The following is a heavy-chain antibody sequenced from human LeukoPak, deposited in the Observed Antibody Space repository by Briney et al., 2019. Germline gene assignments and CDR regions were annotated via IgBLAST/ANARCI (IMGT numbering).Heavy chain of an antibody. D-gene: IGHD5-24*01. CDR2: VYYSGST. CDR3: ARTIEMATITFLDY. J-gene: IGHJ4*02. V-gene: IGHV4-39*01. Sequence: SETLSLTCTVSGGSISSSSYYWGWIRQPPGKGLEWIGSVYYSGSTYYNPSLKSRVTISVDTSKNQFSLKLSSVTAADTAVYYCARTIEMATITFLDYWGQGTLVTVSS. CDR1: GGSISSSSYY.